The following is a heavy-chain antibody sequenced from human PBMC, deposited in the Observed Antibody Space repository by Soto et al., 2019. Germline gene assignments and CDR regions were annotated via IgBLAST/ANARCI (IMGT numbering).Heavy chain of an antibody. D-gene: IGHD2-15*01. CDR3: ARGYCSGGNCYSGMDV. CDR2: ISGDGSST. CDR1: GFIFSDFS. J-gene: IGHJ6*02. V-gene: IGHV3-11*01. Sequence: QLIQSGGGVVHPGGSLRLSCEGSGFIFSDFSMSWIRQAPGMGLEWISYISGDGSSTEYSGSVQGRVSISRDNANKTLFLNLHSLRGDDTAVYFCARGYCSGGNCYSGMDVWGQGTMVTVSS.